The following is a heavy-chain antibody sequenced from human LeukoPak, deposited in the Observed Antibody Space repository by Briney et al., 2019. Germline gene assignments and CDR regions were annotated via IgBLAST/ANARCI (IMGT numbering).Heavy chain of an antibody. V-gene: IGHV4-39*07. CDR1: GGSISSSSYY. CDR2: IYHSGST. CDR3: ARAAYSNFFDY. J-gene: IGHJ4*02. D-gene: IGHD4-11*01. Sequence: SETLSLTCTVSGGSISSSSYYWGWIRQPPGKGLEWIGYIYHSGSTYYNPSLKSRVTISVDRSKNQFSLKLSSVTAADTAVYYCARAAYSNFFDYWGQGTLVTVSS.